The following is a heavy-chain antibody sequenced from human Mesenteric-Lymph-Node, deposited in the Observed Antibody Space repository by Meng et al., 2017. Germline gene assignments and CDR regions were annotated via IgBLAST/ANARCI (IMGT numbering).Heavy chain of an antibody. CDR3: AKDYAIDYYDSSGLDY. CDR1: GFTFSSYA. J-gene: IGHJ4*02. CDR2: ISGSGGST. D-gene: IGHD3-22*01. Sequence: GGSLRLSCAASGFTFSSYAMSWVRQAPGKGLEWVSAISGSGGSTYYADSVKGRFTISRDNSKNTLYLQMNSLRAEDTAVYYCAKDYAIDYYDSSGLDYWGQGTLVTVSS. V-gene: IGHV3-23*01.